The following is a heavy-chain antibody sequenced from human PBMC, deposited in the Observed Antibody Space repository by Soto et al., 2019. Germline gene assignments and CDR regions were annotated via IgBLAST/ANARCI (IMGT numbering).Heavy chain of an antibody. CDR3: AKKVRYSSSWYFDY. V-gene: IGHV3-30*18. CDR1: GFTFSSYG. CDR2: ISYDGSNK. Sequence: GGSLRLSCAASGFTFSSYGMHWVRQAPGKGLEWVAVISYDGSNKYYADSVKGRFTISRDNSKNTLYLQMNSLRAEDTAVYYCAKKVRYSSSWYFDYWGQGTLVTVSS. D-gene: IGHD6-13*01. J-gene: IGHJ4*02.